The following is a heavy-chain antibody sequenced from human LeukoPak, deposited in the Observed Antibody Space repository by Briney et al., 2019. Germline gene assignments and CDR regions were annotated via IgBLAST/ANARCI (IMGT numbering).Heavy chain of an antibody. V-gene: IGHV3-48*02. D-gene: IGHD3-10*01. CDR2: ISDSSSLT. CDR1: GFTFSGFG. CDR3: AKVIRGGYGMDV. Sequence: PGGSLRLSCAASGFTFSGFGMIWVRQAPGEGLEWVSYISDSSSLTDYADSVRGRFTISRDNAKNSPSLQLNSLRDEDTAVYFCAKVIRGGYGMDVWGQGTTVTVSS. J-gene: IGHJ6*02.